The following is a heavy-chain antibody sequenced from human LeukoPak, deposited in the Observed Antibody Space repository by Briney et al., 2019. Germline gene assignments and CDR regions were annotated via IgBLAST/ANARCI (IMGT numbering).Heavy chain of an antibody. CDR3: ARGGYGSAGGY. CDR1: GGSISKNKW. V-gene: IGHV4-4*02. CDR2: INHSGST. Sequence: SETLSLTCAVSGGSISKNKWCSWVRQPPGKGLEWIAEINHSGSTNYNPSLKSRVTITVDKSKNQFSMRLSSVTAADTAVYYCARGGYGSAGGYWGQGTLVTVSS. D-gene: IGHD3-10*01. J-gene: IGHJ4*02.